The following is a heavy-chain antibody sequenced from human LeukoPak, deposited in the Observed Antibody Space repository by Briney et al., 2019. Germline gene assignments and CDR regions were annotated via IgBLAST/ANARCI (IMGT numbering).Heavy chain of an antibody. D-gene: IGHD3-10*01. V-gene: IGHV4-39*07. CDR3: ARDLSGDYDAFDI. CDR1: GGSISSSSYY. J-gene: IGHJ3*02. Sequence: SETLSLTCTVSGGSISSSSYYWGGIRQPPGKGVEWIGSIYYSGSTYYNPSLKSRVTISVDTSKNQFSLKLSSVTSADTAVYYCARDLSGDYDAFDIWGQGTMVTVSS. CDR2: IYYSGST.